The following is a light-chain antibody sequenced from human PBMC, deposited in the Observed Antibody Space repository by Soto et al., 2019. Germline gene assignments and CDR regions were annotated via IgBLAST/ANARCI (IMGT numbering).Light chain of an antibody. Sequence: QSALTQPASVSGSPGQSITISCTGTSSDVGGYNYVSWYQQHPGKAPKLMIYDVSNRPSGVSNRVSGSKSGNTASLTISGLQAEDEADYYCSSYTRSSTLYVFGTRTKLTVL. CDR1: SSDVGGYNY. V-gene: IGLV2-14*01. CDR3: SSYTRSSTLYV. CDR2: DVS. J-gene: IGLJ1*01.